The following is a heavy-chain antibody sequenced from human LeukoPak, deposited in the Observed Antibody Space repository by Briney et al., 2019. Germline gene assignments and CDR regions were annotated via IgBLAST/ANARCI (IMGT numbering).Heavy chain of an antibody. CDR1: GGSISSGGYY. Sequence: PSETLSLTCTVSGGSISSGGYYWSWIRQPPGKGLEWIGYIYHSGSSYYNPSLKSRVTISVDRSKNRFSLKLSSVTAADTAEYYCARADCSSTSCYIFDYWGQGTLVTVSS. V-gene: IGHV4-30-2*01. J-gene: IGHJ4*02. CDR2: IYHSGSS. CDR3: ARADCSSTSCYIFDY. D-gene: IGHD2-2*02.